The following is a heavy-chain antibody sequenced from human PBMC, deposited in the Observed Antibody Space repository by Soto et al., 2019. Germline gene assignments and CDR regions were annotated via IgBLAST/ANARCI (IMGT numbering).Heavy chain of an antibody. V-gene: IGHV3-30-3*01. CDR1: GFTFSSYA. J-gene: IGHJ6*02. Sequence: QVQLVESGGGVVQTGRSLRLSCAASGFTFSSYAMHWVRQAPGKGLEWVAVISYDGSNKYYADSVKGRFTISRDNSKNTLYLQMNSLRAEDTAVYYCARVKHPGLDRRVSYGMDVWGQGTTVTVSS. CDR3: ARVKHPGLDRRVSYGMDV. D-gene: IGHD2-21*01. CDR2: ISYDGSNK.